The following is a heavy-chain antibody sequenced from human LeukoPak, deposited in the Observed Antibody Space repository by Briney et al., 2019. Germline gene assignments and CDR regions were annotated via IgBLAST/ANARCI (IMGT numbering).Heavy chain of an antibody. D-gene: IGHD5-18*01. CDR2: IYHSGST. CDR3: ARSDTAMVTGWFDP. V-gene: IGHV4-38-2*02. CDR1: GYSISSGYY. Sequence: PSETLSLTCTVSGYSISSGYYWGWIRQPPGKGLEWIGSIYHSGSTYYNPSLKSRVTISVDTSKNQFSLKLSSVTAADTAVYYCARSDTAMVTGWFDPWGQGTLVTVSS. J-gene: IGHJ5*02.